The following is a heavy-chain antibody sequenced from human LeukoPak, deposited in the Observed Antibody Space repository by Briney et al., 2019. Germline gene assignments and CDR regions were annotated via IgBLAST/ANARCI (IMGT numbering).Heavy chain of an antibody. Sequence: GASVKVSCKASGGTFSSYAISWVRQAPGQGLEWMGRIIPILGIANCAQKFQGRVTITADKSTSTAYMELSSLRSEDTAVYYCARAQFKGYDFWSGYYAFDYWGQGTLVTVSS. CDR1: GGTFSSYA. V-gene: IGHV1-69*04. J-gene: IGHJ4*02. CDR3: ARAQFKGYDFWSGYYAFDY. D-gene: IGHD3-3*01. CDR2: IIPILGIA.